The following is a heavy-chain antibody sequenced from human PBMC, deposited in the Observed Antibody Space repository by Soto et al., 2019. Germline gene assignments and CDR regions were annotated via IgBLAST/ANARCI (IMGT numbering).Heavy chain of an antibody. Sequence: SETLSLTCTVSGGSISSGGYYWSWIRQHPGKGLEWIGYIYYSGSTYYNPSLKSRVTISVDTSKNQFSLKLSSVTAADTAVYYCARYNWNDGAHGRYGMDVWGQGTTVTVSS. CDR3: ARYNWNDGAHGRYGMDV. D-gene: IGHD1-20*01. CDR2: IYYSGST. CDR1: GGSISSGGYY. J-gene: IGHJ6*02. V-gene: IGHV4-31*03.